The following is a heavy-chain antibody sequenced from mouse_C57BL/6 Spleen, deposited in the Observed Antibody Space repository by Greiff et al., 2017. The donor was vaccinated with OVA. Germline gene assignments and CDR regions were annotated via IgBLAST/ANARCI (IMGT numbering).Heavy chain of an antibody. CDR1: GFTFSDAW. J-gene: IGHJ2*01. D-gene: IGHD1-1*01. Sequence: EVKLQESGGGLVQPGGSMKLSCAASGFTFSDAWMDWVRQSPEKGLEWVAEIRNKANNHATYYAESVKGRFTISRDDSKRRVYLQMNSLIAEDTGIYYCTGSSYVYYFDYWGQGTTLTVSS. V-gene: IGHV6-6*01. CDR2: IRNKANNHAT. CDR3: TGSSYVYYFDY.